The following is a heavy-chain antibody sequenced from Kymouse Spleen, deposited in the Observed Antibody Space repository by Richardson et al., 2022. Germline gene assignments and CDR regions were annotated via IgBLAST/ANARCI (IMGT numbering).Heavy chain of an antibody. CDR2: IYYSGST. Sequence: QVQLQESGPGLVKPSQTLSLTCTVSGGSISSGGYYWSWIRQHPGKGLEWIGYIYYSGSTYYNPSLKSRVTISVDTSKNQFSLKLSSVTAADTAVYYCAREGSGSYSDLYYYYGMDVWGQGTTVTVSS. D-gene: IGHD3-10*01. CDR1: GGSISSGGYY. J-gene: IGHJ6*02. V-gene: IGHV4-31*03. CDR3: AREGSGSYSDLYYYYGMDV.